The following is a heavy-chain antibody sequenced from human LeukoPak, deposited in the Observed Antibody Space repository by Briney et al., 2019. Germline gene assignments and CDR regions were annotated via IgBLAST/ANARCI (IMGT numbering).Heavy chain of an antibody. CDR3: AKEHYYDSSGYMDY. V-gene: IGHV3-30*18. J-gene: IGHJ4*02. CDR2: ISYDGSNK. D-gene: IGHD3-22*01. CDR1: GFTFSRSA. Sequence: PGGSLRLSCAASGFTFSRSAMHWVRQAPGKGLEWVAVISYDGSNKYYADSVKGRFTISRGNSKNTLYLQMNSLRAEDTAVYYCAKEHYYDSSGYMDYWGQGTLVTVSS.